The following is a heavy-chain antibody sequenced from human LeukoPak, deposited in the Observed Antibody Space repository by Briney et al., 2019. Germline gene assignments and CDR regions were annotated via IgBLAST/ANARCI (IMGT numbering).Heavy chain of an antibody. V-gene: IGHV3-74*01. CDR1: GFALSDSR. J-gene: IGHJ4*02. Sequence: GGSLRLSCVASGFALSDSRMHWVRQAPGKGLEWVSRITRDGSSTAYADSVKGRFTVSRDNARTTLYLQMNSLRVEDTALYFCAKSRRDFWGQGTLVTVSS. CDR2: ITRDGSST. CDR3: AKSRRDF.